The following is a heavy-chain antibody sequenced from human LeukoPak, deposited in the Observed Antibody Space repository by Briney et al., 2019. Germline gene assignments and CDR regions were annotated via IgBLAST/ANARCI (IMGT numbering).Heavy chain of an antibody. Sequence: PVQPLDSPSVVSTSSSYIYYADSLKGRFTISRDNAKNSLYLQMNSLRAEDTALYYCARRYYYGSGSYLYYFDYWGQGTLVTVSS. J-gene: IGHJ4*02. CDR3: ARRYYYGSGSYLYYFDY. V-gene: IGHV3-21*04. CDR2: VSTSSSYI. D-gene: IGHD3-10*01.